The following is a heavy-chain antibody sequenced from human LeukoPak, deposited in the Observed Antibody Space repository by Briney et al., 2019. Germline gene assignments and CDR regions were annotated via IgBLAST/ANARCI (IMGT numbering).Heavy chain of an antibody. CDR3: AREARMTTVTGYYYYMDV. CDR1: GGSISSYY. CDR2: IYYSGST. D-gene: IGHD4-17*01. Sequence: SETLSLTCTVSGGSISSYYWSWIRQPPGKGLEWIGYIYYSGSTNYNPSLKSRVTISVDTSKNQFSLKLSSVTAADTAVYYCAREARMTTVTGYYYYMDVWGKGTTVT. V-gene: IGHV4-59*01. J-gene: IGHJ6*03.